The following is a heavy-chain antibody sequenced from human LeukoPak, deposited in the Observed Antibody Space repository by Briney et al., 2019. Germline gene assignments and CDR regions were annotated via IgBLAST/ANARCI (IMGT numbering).Heavy chain of an antibody. J-gene: IGHJ4*02. Sequence: AVKVSCKASGGTFSSYAISWVRQAPGQGLEWMGRIIPILGIANYAQKFQGRVTITADKSTSTAYMELSSLRSEDTAVYYCARASFMGYWGQGTLVTVSS. CDR3: ARASFMGY. CDR1: GGTFSSYA. D-gene: IGHD3-10*01. CDR2: IIPILGIA. V-gene: IGHV1-69*04.